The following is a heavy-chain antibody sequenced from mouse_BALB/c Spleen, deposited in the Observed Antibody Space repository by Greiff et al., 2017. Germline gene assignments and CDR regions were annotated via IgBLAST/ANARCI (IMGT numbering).Heavy chain of an antibody. CDR2: INPYNGDT. Sequence: VQLKQSGPELVKPGASVKISCKASGYSFTGYFMNWVMQSHGKSLEWIGRINPYNGDTFYNQKFKGKATLTVDKSSSTAHMELRSLASEDSAVYYCARSGGYYDFDYWGQGTTLTVSS. CDR1: GYSFTGYF. J-gene: IGHJ2*01. CDR3: ARSGGYYDFDY. D-gene: IGHD2-3*01. V-gene: IGHV1-20*02.